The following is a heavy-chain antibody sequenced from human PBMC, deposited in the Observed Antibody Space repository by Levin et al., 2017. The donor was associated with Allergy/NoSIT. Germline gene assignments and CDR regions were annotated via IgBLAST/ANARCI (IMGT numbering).Heavy chain of an antibody. V-gene: IGHV4-59*08. Sequence: SETLSLPFPFSFFSLLLSSFLFLLPSPFPLPSFIGYIHYTGYTNYSPSLKSRVTISLDTSKNQFSLKLTSVTAADTAVYSCARSAHVTVIPAAIFAFDPWGQGILVTVSS. CDR1: FFSLLLSS. J-gene: IGHJ5*02. D-gene: IGHD2-2*01. CDR2: IHYTGYT. CDR3: ARSAHVTVIPAAIFAFDP.